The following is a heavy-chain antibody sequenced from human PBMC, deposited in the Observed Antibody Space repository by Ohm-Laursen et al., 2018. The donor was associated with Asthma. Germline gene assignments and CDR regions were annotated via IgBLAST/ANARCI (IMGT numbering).Heavy chain of an antibody. J-gene: IGHJ4*02. CDR3: GRKRGSCITSTCYSLDF. CDR2: INSVFATT. D-gene: IGHD2-15*01. CDR1: GGTFSNYV. Sequence: SVKVSCKSSGGTFSNYVIGWVRQAPGQGLEWMGGINSVFATTDYGQKFRGRVTITADESTATVYMELSSLRSEDTALSYRGRKRGSCITSTCYSLDFWGQGTLITVSS. V-gene: IGHV1-69*13.